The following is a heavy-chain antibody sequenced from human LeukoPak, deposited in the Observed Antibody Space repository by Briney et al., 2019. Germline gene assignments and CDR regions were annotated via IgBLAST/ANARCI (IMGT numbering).Heavy chain of an antibody. CDR3: AKDEIAAAGALGY. D-gene: IGHD6-13*01. Sequence: GGSLRLSCAASGFTFSSYGMHWVRQAPGKGLDWVAVISNDGSNKYYADSVKGRFTISRDNSKNTLYLQMNSLRAEDTAVYYCAKDEIAAAGALGYWGQGTLVTVSS. CDR2: ISNDGSNK. CDR1: GFTFSSYG. V-gene: IGHV3-30*18. J-gene: IGHJ4*02.